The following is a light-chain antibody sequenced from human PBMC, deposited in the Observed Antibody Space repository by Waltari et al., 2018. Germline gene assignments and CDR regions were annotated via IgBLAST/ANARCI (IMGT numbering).Light chain of an antibody. CDR2: VNSDGSH. CDR1: SGHSRNV. V-gene: IGLV4-69*01. CDR3: QTGGHGTWV. J-gene: IGLJ3*02. Sequence: QLVLTQSPSASASLGASVKLTCTLSSGHSRNVIAWLPQQPEKGPRYLMKVNSDGSHSKGDKIPDRFSGSSSGTEHYLTISSLQSEDEADYYCQTGGHGTWVFGGGTKLTVL.